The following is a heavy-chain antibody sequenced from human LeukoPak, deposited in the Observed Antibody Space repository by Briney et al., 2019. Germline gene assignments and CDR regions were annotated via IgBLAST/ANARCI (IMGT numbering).Heavy chain of an antibody. CDR1: GFTFSNYA. CDR2: ISSNGGST. J-gene: IGHJ4*02. CDR3: ARQATRIAAAGTSIDY. V-gene: IGHV3-64*01. D-gene: IGHD6-13*01. Sequence: GGSLRLSCRASGFTFSNYAMNWVRQTPGKGLEYVSAISSNGGSTYYANSVKGRFTISRDNSKNTLYLQMGSLRAEDMAVYYCARQATRIAAAGTSIDYWGQGTLVTVSS.